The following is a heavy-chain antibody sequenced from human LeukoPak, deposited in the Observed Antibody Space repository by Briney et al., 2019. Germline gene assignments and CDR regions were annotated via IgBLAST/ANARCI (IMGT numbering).Heavy chain of an antibody. J-gene: IGHJ3*02. CDR2: INPSGGTT. Sequence: ASVKVSRKASGYTFTSNYMYWVRQAPGQGLEWMGIINPSGGTTRYAQKFQGRVTMTRDTSTSTLYMELSSLRSEDTAVYYCTRGVGVTIFGVGGQAFDIWGQGTMVTVSS. CDR3: TRGVGVTIFGVGGQAFDI. CDR1: GYTFTSNY. D-gene: IGHD3-3*01. V-gene: IGHV1-46*03.